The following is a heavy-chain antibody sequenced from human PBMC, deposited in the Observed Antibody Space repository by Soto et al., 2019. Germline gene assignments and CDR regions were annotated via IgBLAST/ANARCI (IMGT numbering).Heavy chain of an antibody. Sequence: EVQLVESGGGLVKPGGSLRLSCAASGFTFSNAWMSWVRQAPGKGLEWVGRIKSKTDGGTTDYAAPVKGRFTITRDDSKNTMQLQMISVNTADTAVYYYTTSLRTKQYGGYDCTNYYYYYMDVWGKGTTVTVSS. J-gene: IGHJ6*03. CDR1: GFTFSNAW. V-gene: IGHV3-15*01. CDR2: IKSKTDGGTT. CDR3: TTSLRTKQYGGYDCTNYYYYYMDV. D-gene: IGHD5-12*01.